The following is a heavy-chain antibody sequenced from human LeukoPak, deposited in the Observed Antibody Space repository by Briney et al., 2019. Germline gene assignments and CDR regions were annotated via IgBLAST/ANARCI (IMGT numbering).Heavy chain of an antibody. D-gene: IGHD3-3*01. CDR1: RFTFSNCA. CDR2: ISGSGGST. Sequence: GGSLRLSCAASRFTFSNCAMSWVRQAPGKGLEWVSAISGSGGSTYYADSVKGRFTISRDNSKNTLYLQMNSLRAEDTALYYCAKNVLRFLEWLLSPPYGMDVWGQGTTVTVSS. V-gene: IGHV3-23*01. J-gene: IGHJ6*02. CDR3: AKNVLRFLEWLLSPPYGMDV.